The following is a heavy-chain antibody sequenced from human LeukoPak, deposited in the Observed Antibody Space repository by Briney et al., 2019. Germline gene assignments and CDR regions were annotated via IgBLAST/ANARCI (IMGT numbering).Heavy chain of an antibody. V-gene: IGHV1-8*01. Sequence: ASVKVSCKASGYPFNSYDINWVRQATGHGLEWMGWINPNSGSPDSAQKFQGRVTMTADTSISTAYMELNNLRSEDTAVYYCARLVGCGSTNCYSPDNWFDPWGQGTLVTVSS. CDR1: GYPFNSYD. J-gene: IGHJ5*02. CDR3: ARLVGCGSTNCYSPDNWFDP. D-gene: IGHD2-2*01. CDR2: INPNSGSP.